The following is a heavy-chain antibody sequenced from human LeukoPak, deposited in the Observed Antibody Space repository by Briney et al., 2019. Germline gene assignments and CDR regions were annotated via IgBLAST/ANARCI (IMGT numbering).Heavy chain of an antibody. CDR3: ARRSVGNTFDY. Sequence: GESLKISCKGSGYSFTNYGIGWARQMPGKGVEWMGIIYPGDSDTSYSPSLQGQVTSSGDRSISAAYLQWSTLKDSDTAMYYCARRSVGNTFDYWGQGTLVTVSS. V-gene: IGHV5-51*01. D-gene: IGHD2-15*01. CDR2: IYPGDSDT. J-gene: IGHJ4*02. CDR1: GYSFTNYG.